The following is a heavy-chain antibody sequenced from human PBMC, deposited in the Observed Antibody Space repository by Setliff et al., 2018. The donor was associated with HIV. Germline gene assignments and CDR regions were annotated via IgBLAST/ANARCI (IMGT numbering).Heavy chain of an antibody. V-gene: IGHV3-13*01. J-gene: IGHJ2*01. CDR1: GFTFSISD. D-gene: IGHD6-19*01. CDR3: AREGRSSAWDDWYLDL. Sequence: GGSLRLSCAASGFTFSISDMHWVRQATGKGLEWVSAIGAADDTYYTDSVKGRFTISRENAKNSLYLQMNNLRAGDTAVYYCAREGRSSAWDDWYLDLWGRGTLVTVSS. CDR2: IGAADDT.